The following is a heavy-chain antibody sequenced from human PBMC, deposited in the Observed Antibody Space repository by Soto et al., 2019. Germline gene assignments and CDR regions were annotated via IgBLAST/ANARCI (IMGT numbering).Heavy chain of an antibody. D-gene: IGHD6-13*01. CDR3: AREAAAERNYSGLDV. J-gene: IGHJ6*02. CDR1: GYIFSRYG. V-gene: IGHV1-18*04. CDR2: ISGYNGNT. Sequence: QVQLVQSGPEVRKPGASVKVCGKASGYIFSRYGISWVRQAPGQGLEWMAWISGYNGNTKFGERDQGGVIVTTDTSTSTAYMELSSLRSDDTAVYYCAREAAAERNYSGLDVWGQGTPVIVSS.